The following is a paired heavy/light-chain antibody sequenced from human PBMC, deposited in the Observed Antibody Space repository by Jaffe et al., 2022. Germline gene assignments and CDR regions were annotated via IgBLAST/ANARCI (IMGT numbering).Heavy chain of an antibody. Sequence: QVQLVQSGAEVKKPGASVKVSCKASGYTFTSYAMHWVRQAPGQRLEWMGWINAGNGNTKYSQKFQGRVTITRDTSASTAYMELSSLRSEDTAVYYCVRGGYCSGGSCFAEYFQHWGQGTLVTVSS. CDR3: VRGGYCSGGSCFAEYFQH. D-gene: IGHD2-15*01. V-gene: IGHV1-3*01. J-gene: IGHJ1*01. CDR2: INAGNGNT. CDR1: GYTFTSYA.
Light chain of an antibody. J-gene: IGKJ2*01. CDR2: AAS. Sequence: DIQMTQSPSSLSASVGDRVTITCRASQGISNSLAWYQQKPGKAPKLLLYAASRLESGVPSRFSGSGSGTDYTLTISSLQPEDFATYYCQQYYSTPQTFGQGTKLEIK. V-gene: IGKV1-NL1*01. CDR3: QQYYSTPQT. CDR1: QGISNS.